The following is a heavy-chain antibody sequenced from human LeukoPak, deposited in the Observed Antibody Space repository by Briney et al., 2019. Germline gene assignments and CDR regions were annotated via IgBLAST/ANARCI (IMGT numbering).Heavy chain of an antibody. CDR1: GYTFTSYG. Sequence: ASVKVSCKASGYTFTSYGISWVRQAPGQGLEWMGWISAYNGNTNYAQKLQGRVTMTTDTSTSTAHMELRSLRSDDTAVYYCARDQLASGYYDFWSGYLYYYGMDVWGQGTTVTVSS. J-gene: IGHJ6*02. CDR3: ARDQLASGYYDFWSGYLYYYGMDV. CDR2: ISAYNGNT. V-gene: IGHV1-18*01. D-gene: IGHD3-3*01.